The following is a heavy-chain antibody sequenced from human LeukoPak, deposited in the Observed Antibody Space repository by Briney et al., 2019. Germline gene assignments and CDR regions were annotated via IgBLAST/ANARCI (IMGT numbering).Heavy chain of an antibody. D-gene: IGHD6-6*01. CDR1: GGSISSYY. V-gene: IGHV4-4*07. CDR2: IYTSGST. CDR3: ARDILLNSSSYLRNYYYMDV. J-gene: IGHJ6*03. Sequence: PSETLSLTCTVSGGSISSYYWSWIRQPAGKGLEWIGRIYTSGSTNYNPSLKSRVTMSVDTSKSQFSLKLSSVTAADTAVYYCARDILLNSSSYLRNYYYMDVWGKGTTVTVSS.